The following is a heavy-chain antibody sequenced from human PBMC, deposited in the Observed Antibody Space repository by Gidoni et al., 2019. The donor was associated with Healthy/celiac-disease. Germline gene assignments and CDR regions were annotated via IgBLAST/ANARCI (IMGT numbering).Heavy chain of an antibody. CDR1: GFTFSSSG. Sequence: QVQLVESGGGVVQPGRSRRLSCAASGFTFSSSGMHWVRQAPGKGLDWVAVIWYDGSNKYYADSVKGRFTISRDNSKNTLYLQMNSLRAEDTAVYYCAREAGGRGGAFDIWGQGTMVTVSS. CDR3: AREAGGRGGAFDI. CDR2: IWYDGSNK. D-gene: IGHD3-16*01. J-gene: IGHJ3*02. V-gene: IGHV3-33*01.